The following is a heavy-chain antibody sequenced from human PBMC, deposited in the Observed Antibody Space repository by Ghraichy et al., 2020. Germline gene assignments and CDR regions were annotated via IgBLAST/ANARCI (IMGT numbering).Heavy chain of an antibody. CDR1: GGSFSGYY. J-gene: IGHJ4*02. D-gene: IGHD2-15*01. Sequence: SETLSLTCAVYGGSFSGYYWSWIRQPPGKGLEWIGEINHSGSTNYNPSLKSRVTISVDTSKNQFSLTLSSVTAADTAVYYCARVGEGCSGGSCYLSDYWGQGTLVTVSS. CDR2: INHSGST. CDR3: ARVGEGCSGGSCYLSDY. V-gene: IGHV4-34*01.